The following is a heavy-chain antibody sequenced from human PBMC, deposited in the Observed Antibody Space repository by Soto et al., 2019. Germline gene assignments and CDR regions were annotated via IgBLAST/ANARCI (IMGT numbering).Heavy chain of an antibody. Sequence: QLQLQESGSGLVKPSQTLSLTCAVSGGSISSGGYSWSWIRQPPGKGLEWIGYIYYSGSTYYNPSLKSRVTISVDRSKNQFSLKLSSVTAADTAVYYCATLNYYDSSGYSFDYWGQGTLVTVSS. V-gene: IGHV4-30-2*01. J-gene: IGHJ4*02. D-gene: IGHD3-22*01. CDR3: ATLNYYDSSGYSFDY. CDR1: GGSISSGGYS. CDR2: IYYSGST.